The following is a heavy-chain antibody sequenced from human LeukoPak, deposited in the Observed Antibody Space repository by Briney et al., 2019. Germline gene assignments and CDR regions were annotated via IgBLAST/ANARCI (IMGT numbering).Heavy chain of an antibody. V-gene: IGHV4-34*01. Sequence: SETLSLTCAVYGGSFSGYYWSWIRQPPGKGLEWIGEINHSGSTNYNPSLKSRVTISVDTSKNQFSLKLSSVTAADTAVYYCARNYCSSTSCYGRWFDPWGQGTLVTVSS. CDR1: GGSFSGYY. J-gene: IGHJ5*02. CDR2: INHSGST. D-gene: IGHD2-2*01. CDR3: ARNYCSSTSCYGRWFDP.